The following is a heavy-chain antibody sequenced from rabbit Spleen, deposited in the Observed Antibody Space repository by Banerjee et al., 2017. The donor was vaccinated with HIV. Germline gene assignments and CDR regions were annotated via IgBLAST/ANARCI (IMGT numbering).Heavy chain of an antibody. D-gene: IGHD6-1*01. CDR2: IYTRDGST. CDR1: GFSFSNKAV. J-gene: IGHJ4*01. CDR3: ARRAVYSYSGRDYPLYYFNL. Sequence: QEQLVESGGGLVKPEGSLTLSCTASGFSFSNKAVMCWVRQAPGKGLELIAWIYTRDGSTWYASWMNGRFTISRSTSLNTVDLKMTSLTAADTATYFCARRAVYSYSGRDYPLYYFNLWGPGTLVTVS. V-gene: IGHV1S43*01.